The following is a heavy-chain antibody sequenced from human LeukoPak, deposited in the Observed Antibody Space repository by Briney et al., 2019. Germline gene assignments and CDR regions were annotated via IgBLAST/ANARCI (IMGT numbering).Heavy chain of an antibody. V-gene: IGHV1-24*01. J-gene: IGHJ4*02. Sequence: ASVKVSCKVSGYTLTELSMHWVRQAPGKGLEWMGGFDPEDGETIYARKFQGRVTKTEDTSTDTAYMELSSLRSEDTAVYYCATGRITIFGVVIRGYYFDYWGQGTLVTVSS. CDR2: FDPEDGET. CDR1: GYTLTELS. CDR3: ATGRITIFGVVIRGYYFDY. D-gene: IGHD3-3*01.